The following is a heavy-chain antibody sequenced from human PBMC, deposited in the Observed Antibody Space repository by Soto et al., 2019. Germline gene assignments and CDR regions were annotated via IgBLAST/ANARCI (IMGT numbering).Heavy chain of an antibody. J-gene: IGHJ5*02. CDR2: INHSGST. CDR1: GGSFSGYY. Sequence: QVQLQQWGAGLLKPSETLSLTCAVYGGSFSGYYWSWIRQPPGKGLEWIGEINHSGSTNYNPSLKSRVTISVDTSKNQFSLKLSSVTAADTAVYYCARGLGFWSGYYRQADWFDPWGQGTLVTVSS. D-gene: IGHD3-3*01. CDR3: ARGLGFWSGYYRQADWFDP. V-gene: IGHV4-34*01.